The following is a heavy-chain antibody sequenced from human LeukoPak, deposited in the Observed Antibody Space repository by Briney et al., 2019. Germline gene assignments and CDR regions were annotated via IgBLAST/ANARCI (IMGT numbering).Heavy chain of an antibody. Sequence: GASVKVSCKASGYTFTSYGISWVRQAPGQGLEWMGWISAYNGNTNYAQKLQGRVTMTTDTSTSTDYMELRSLRSDDTAVYYCARDRITMIVVAPPAFDIWGQGTMVTVSS. CDR3: ARDRITMIVVAPPAFDI. CDR2: ISAYNGNT. V-gene: IGHV1-18*01. J-gene: IGHJ3*02. D-gene: IGHD3-22*01. CDR1: GYTFTSYG.